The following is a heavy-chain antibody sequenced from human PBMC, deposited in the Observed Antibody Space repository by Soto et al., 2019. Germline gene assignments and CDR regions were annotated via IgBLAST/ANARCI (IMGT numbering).Heavy chain of an antibody. Sequence: PSETLSLTCTVSGGSISSYYWSWIRQPPGKGLEWIGYIYYSGSTNYNPSLKSRVTISVDTSKNQFSLKLSSVTAADTAVYYCARGRTYYDILTGPEPYYYYYYMDVWGKGTTVTVS. CDR1: GGSISSYY. J-gene: IGHJ6*03. CDR3: ARGRTYYDILTGPEPYYYYYYMDV. V-gene: IGHV4-59*01. CDR2: IYYSGST. D-gene: IGHD3-9*01.